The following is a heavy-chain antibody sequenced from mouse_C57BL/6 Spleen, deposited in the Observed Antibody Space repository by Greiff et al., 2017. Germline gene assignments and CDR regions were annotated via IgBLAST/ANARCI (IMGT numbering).Heavy chain of an antibody. J-gene: IGHJ4*01. CDR3: ARGKGGNYGRAMDY. V-gene: IGHV14-2*01. D-gene: IGHD2-1*01. Sequence: EVQLVESGAELVKPGASVKLSCTASGFNIKDYYMHWVKQRTEQGLEWIGRIDPEDGETKYAPKFQGKATITADTSSNTASLPLSSLTSEDTAVYYCARGKGGNYGRAMDYWGQGTSVTVSS. CDR1: GFNIKDYY. CDR2: IDPEDGET.